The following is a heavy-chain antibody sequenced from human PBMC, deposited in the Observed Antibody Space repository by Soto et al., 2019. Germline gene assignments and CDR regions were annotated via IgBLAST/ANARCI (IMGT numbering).Heavy chain of an antibody. J-gene: IGHJ6*02. D-gene: IGHD6-19*01. V-gene: IGHV1-58*02. CDR1: GFTFTSSA. Sequence: SVKVSCKASGFTFTSSAMQWVRQARGQRLEWIGWIVVGSGNTNYAQKFQERVTITRDMSTSTAYVELSSLRSEDTAVYYCARRLGSGWPDTAYYYYYGMDVWGQGTTVTVSS. CDR3: ARRLGSGWPDTAYYYYYGMDV. CDR2: IVVGSGNT.